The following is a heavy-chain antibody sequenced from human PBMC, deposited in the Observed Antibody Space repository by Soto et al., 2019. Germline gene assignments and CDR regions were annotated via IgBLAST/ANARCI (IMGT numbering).Heavy chain of an antibody. J-gene: IGHJ5*02. CDR2: INPSGGST. CDR3: ARGEPLVYNSGWFDP. Sequence: QVQLVQSGAEVKKPGASVKVSCKASGYTFTSYYMHWVRQAPGQGLEWMGIINPSGGSTSYAQKFQGRVTMTRDTSTSTVYMELSSLRSEDTAVYYCARGEPLVYNSGWFDPWGQGTLVTVPS. V-gene: IGHV1-46*01. D-gene: IGHD6-6*01. CDR1: GYTFTSYY.